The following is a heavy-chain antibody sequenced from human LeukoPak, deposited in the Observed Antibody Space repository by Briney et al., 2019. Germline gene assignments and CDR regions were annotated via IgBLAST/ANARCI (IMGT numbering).Heavy chain of an antibody. J-gene: IGHJ4*02. D-gene: IGHD3-22*01. CDR1: GFTLSDHW. V-gene: IGHV3-74*01. CDR3: ARDDNYYDGSAYSSGFDY. CDR2: IKIDGSTK. Sequence: GGSLRLSCGASGFTLSDHWMHWVRQAPGKGLVSAAPIKIDGSTKTLADSVKGRFTISRDNAKNTLYLQMNSLRVDDTAVYYCARDDNYYDGSAYSSGFDYWGQGALVTVSS.